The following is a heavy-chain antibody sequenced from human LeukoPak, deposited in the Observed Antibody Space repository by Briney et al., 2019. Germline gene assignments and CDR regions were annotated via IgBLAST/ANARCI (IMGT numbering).Heavy chain of an antibody. Sequence: SETLSLTCSVSGYSITSGYYWGWIRQSPGKGLEWIGNVFHGGTPHYNPSLKSRVTIPIDSSKNQFSLKLNSVTAADTAVYYCVRVTDGLRFLEWPIFDYWGHGILVTVSS. V-gene: IGHV4-38-2*02. CDR2: VFHGGTP. CDR3: VRVTDGLRFLEWPIFDY. CDR1: GYSITSGYY. J-gene: IGHJ4*01. D-gene: IGHD3-3*01.